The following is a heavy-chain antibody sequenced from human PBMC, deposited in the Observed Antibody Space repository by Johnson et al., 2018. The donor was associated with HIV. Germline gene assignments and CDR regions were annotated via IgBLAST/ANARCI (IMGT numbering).Heavy chain of an antibody. CDR3: ARDRLSSSSYNDAFDI. Sequence: QVQLVESGGGLVKPGGSLRLSCAASGFTFSDYYMSWIRQAPGKGLEWVSYISSSGSTIYYADSVKGRFTISRDNSKNTLYLQMNSLRSEDTAVYYCARDRLSSSSYNDAFDIWGQGTMVTVSS. CDR1: GFTFSDYY. V-gene: IGHV3-11*04. D-gene: IGHD2-2*02. J-gene: IGHJ3*02. CDR2: ISSSGSTI.